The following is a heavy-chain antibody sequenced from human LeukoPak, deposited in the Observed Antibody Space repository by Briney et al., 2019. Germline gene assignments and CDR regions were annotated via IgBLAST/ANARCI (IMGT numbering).Heavy chain of an antibody. J-gene: IGHJ3*02. Sequence: PGGSLRLSCAASGFTFDTSVMGWVRRAPGRGLEWVSDISASDGRTFYADSVKGRFTISRDNSKDTLYLQMNSLRAEDTALYYCAKRRRPSGGAYDMWGPGTMVTVSS. V-gene: IGHV3-23*01. CDR1: GFTFDTSV. CDR3: AKRRRPSGGAYDM. CDR2: ISASDGRT. D-gene: IGHD2-15*01.